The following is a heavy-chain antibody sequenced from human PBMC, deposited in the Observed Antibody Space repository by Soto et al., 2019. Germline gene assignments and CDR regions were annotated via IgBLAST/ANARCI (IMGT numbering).Heavy chain of an antibody. J-gene: IGHJ5*02. V-gene: IGHV3-21*01. Sequence: EVQLVESGGGLVKPGGSLRLSCAASGFTFSSYSMNWVRQAPGKGLEWVSSISSSSSYIDYADLVKGQFTISRDNAKNPLYLQMNSLRAEDTAVYYCARDPPYSSSWALADNWFDPWGQGTLVTVSS. CDR2: ISSSSSYI. D-gene: IGHD6-13*01. CDR3: ARDPPYSSSWALADNWFDP. CDR1: GFTFSSYS.